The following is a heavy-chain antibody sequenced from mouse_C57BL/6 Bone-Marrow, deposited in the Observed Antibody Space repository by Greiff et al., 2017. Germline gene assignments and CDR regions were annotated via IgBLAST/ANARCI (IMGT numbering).Heavy chain of an antibody. J-gene: IGHJ3*01. CDR2: IYPGSGST. CDR3: ARGGLAY. CDR1: GYTFTSYW. V-gene: IGHV1-55*01. Sequence: QVQLQQPGAELVKPGASVKMSCKASGYTFTSYWITWVKQRPGQGLEWIGDIYPGSGSTNYNEKFKSKATLTVDTSSSTAYLQLSSRTSEDAAVYYCARGGLAYWGQGTLVTVSA.